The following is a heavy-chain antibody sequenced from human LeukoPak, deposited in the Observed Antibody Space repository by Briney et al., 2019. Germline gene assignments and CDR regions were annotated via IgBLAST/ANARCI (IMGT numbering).Heavy chain of an antibody. Sequence: GAAVKVSCKASGYSFTSYYIHWVRPAPGQGRESMGIINPGGGSTSYAQKFQDRVTMTRDTSTSTVYMELNSLRSEDTAVYYCAKDLRWDHPGLDPWGQGTLVIVSS. J-gene: IGHJ5*02. CDR1: GYSFTSYY. CDR2: INPGGGST. V-gene: IGHV1-46*01. CDR3: AKDLRWDHPGLDP. D-gene: IGHD4-23*01.